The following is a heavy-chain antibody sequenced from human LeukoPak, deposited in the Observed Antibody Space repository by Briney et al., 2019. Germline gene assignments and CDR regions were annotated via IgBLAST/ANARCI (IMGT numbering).Heavy chain of an antibody. CDR2: ISGSGGST. Sequence: GGSLRLSCAASGFTFSSYAMSWVRQAPGKGLEWVSAISGSGGSTYYADSVKGRFTISRDNSKNTLYLQMNSLRAEDTAVYYCAVYYDSSGYYYLGYWGQGTLVTVSS. J-gene: IGHJ4*02. CDR3: AVYYDSSGYYYLGY. D-gene: IGHD3-22*01. V-gene: IGHV3-23*01. CDR1: GFTFSSYA.